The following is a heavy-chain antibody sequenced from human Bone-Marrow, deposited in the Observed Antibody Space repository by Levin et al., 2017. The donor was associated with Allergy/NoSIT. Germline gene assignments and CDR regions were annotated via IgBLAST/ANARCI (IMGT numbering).Heavy chain of an antibody. CDR3: ARDNSGYGDY. CDR2: ISSSSSTI. D-gene: IGHD5-12*01. Sequence: GESLKISCAASGFTFSSYSMNWVRQAPGKGLEWVSYISSSSSTIYYADSVKGRFTISRDNAKNSLYLQMNSLRAEDTAVYYCARDNSGYGDYWGQGTLVTVSS. J-gene: IGHJ4*02. V-gene: IGHV3-48*01. CDR1: GFTFSSYS.